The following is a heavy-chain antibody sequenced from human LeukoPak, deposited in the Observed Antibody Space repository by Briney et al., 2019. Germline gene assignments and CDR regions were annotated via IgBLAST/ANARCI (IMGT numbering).Heavy chain of an antibody. CDR3: AKAGARGMYSGWSGDFLDV. Sequence: GRSLRFSCAASGFTFDNYAMHWVRQVPGKGLEWVSGLSWNSGSPGHADSVKGRFTISRDNANNILYLQMNDLRFEDTALYYCAKAGARGMYSGWSGDFLDVWGQGTKVTVSS. CDR2: LSWNSGSP. J-gene: IGHJ3*01. V-gene: IGHV3-9*01. D-gene: IGHD6-25*01. CDR1: GFTFDNYA.